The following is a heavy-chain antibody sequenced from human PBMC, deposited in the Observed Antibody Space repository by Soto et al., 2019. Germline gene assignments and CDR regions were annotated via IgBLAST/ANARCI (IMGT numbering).Heavy chain of an antibody. J-gene: IGHJ4*02. V-gene: IGHV3-49*02. CDR3: TRGMGDYWSGYYPSYFDS. CDR1: GTTVGDDT. CDR2: IRSKTYGGTT. D-gene: IGHD3-3*01. Sequence: LRLSCTASGTTVGDDTVNWVRQAPGKGLEWVGYIRSKTYGGTTECAASVKDRFTISRDDSKSAAYLEMSSLKSEDTAVYYCTRGMGDYWSGYYPSYFDSWGQGTLVTVSS.